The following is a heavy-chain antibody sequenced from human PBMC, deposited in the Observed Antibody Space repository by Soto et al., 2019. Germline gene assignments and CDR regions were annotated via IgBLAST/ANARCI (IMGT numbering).Heavy chain of an antibody. CDR3: ARKVAGTRYYYGMEV. V-gene: IGHV1-46*01. CDR1: GYTFTSYY. CDR2: INPSGGST. Sequence: ASVKVSCKASGYTFTSYYMHWVRQAPGQGLEWMGIINPSGGSTSYAQKFQGRVTMTRDTSTSTVYMELSSLRSEDTAVYYCARKVAGTRYYYGMEVWGQGTTVTLSS. D-gene: IGHD6-19*01. J-gene: IGHJ6*02.